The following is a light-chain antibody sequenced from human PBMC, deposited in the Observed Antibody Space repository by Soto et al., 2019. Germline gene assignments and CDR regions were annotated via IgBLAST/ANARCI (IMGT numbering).Light chain of an antibody. J-gene: IGKJ1*01. V-gene: IGKV1-5*01. CDR2: DAS. CDR3: QQYGSSGT. CDR1: QSISRW. Sequence: DIQMTQSPSTLSASVGDRFTITCRASQSISRWLAWYQQKAGKVPKLLIYDASSLESGVPSRFSGSGSGTDFTLTISRLEPEDFAVYYCQQYGSSGTFGQGTKVDIK.